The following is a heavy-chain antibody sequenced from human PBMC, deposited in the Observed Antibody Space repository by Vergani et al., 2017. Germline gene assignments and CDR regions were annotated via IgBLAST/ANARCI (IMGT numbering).Heavy chain of an antibody. J-gene: IGHJ4*02. Sequence: QVQLVQSGAEVKKPGASVKVSCKASGYTFTGYYMHWVRQAPGQGLEWMGWINPNSGGTNYAQKFQGWVTMTRDTSISTAYMELSRLRSDDTAVYYCARDDGLYYGSGSNFDYWGQGTLVTVSS. D-gene: IGHD3-10*01. CDR3: ARDDGLYYGSGSNFDY. CDR2: INPNSGGT. CDR1: GYTFTGYY. V-gene: IGHV1-2*04.